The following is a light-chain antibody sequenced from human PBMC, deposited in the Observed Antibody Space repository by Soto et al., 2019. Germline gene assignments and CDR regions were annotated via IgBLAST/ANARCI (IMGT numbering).Light chain of an antibody. CDR2: DAS. CDR3: QQYYDTPT. Sequence: EIVLTQSPATLSLSPGERATLSCRASQSVSSYLAWYQQKPGQAPRLLISDASNRATGIPVRFSGSGSGTDFTLTSSSLQAEDVADYCHQQYYDTPTFGEGTKVDIK. CDR1: QSVSSY. V-gene: IGKV3-11*01. J-gene: IGKJ4*02.